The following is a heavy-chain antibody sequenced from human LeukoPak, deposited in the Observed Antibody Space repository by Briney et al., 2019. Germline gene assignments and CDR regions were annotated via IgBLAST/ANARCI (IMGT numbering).Heavy chain of an antibody. J-gene: IGHJ6*03. Sequence: GGSLRLSCAASGFTFSSYAMSWVRQAPGKGLEWVSGILDGGYSTYYANSVKGRFTISRDNSNNTLYLQMNSLRAEDTAVYYCAKLGGHPLHNYYVGVWGKGTTVAVSS. CDR3: AKLGGHPLHNYYVGV. CDR2: ILDGGYST. V-gene: IGHV3-23*01. CDR1: GFTFSSYA. D-gene: IGHD3-16*01.